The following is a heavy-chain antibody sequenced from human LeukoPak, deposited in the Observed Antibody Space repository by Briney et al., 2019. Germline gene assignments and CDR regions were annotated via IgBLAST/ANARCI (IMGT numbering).Heavy chain of an antibody. Sequence: ASVKVSCKASGYTFTSYDINWVRQATGQGLEWMGWMNPNSGNTGYAQKFQGRVTMTRNTSISTAYMELSSLRSEDTAVYYCASWWVATPYYYYGMDVWGQGTTVTVSS. D-gene: IGHD5-12*01. CDR1: GYTFTSYD. CDR2: MNPNSGNT. J-gene: IGHJ6*02. V-gene: IGHV1-8*01. CDR3: ASWWVATPYYYYGMDV.